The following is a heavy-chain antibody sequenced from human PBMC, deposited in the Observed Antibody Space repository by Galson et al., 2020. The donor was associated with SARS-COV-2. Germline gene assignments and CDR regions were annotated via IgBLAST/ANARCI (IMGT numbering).Heavy chain of an antibody. CDR1: GFTFSSYD. Sequence: GGSLRLSCVASGFTFSSYDMNWVRQAPGKGLEWVSSISSSGDRTYSAASARGRLTISRDNSKNTMYLQMNSLRAEETAVYYCAKRNSGYNILTGYYTPFDYWGQGTLVTVSS. V-gene: IGHV3-23*01. CDR2: ISSSGDRT. CDR3: AKRNSGYNILTGYYTPFDY. D-gene: IGHD3-9*01. J-gene: IGHJ4*02.